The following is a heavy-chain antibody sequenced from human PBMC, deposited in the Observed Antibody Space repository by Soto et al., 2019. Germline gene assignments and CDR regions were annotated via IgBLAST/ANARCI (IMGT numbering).Heavy chain of an antibody. V-gene: IGHV3-21*01. D-gene: IGHD3-22*01. CDR2: ISSGGTYI. Sequence: EVQLVESGGGLFKPGGSLRLSCAASGFTFSIFGMNWVRQAPGKGLELVSSISSGGTYIYYAESVKGRFTISRDNAKNSLHLQMNSLRAEDKAVYYCSRDRDYYDTSGYYVHYFDYWGQGALVTVSS. CDR3: SRDRDYYDTSGYYVHYFDY. CDR1: GFTFSIFG. J-gene: IGHJ4*02.